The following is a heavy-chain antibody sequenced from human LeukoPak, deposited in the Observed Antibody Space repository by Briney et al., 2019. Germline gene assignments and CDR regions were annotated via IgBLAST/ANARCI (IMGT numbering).Heavy chain of an antibody. CDR2: ISGSGGST. J-gene: IGHJ4*02. Sequence: PGGSLRLSCAASGFTFSSYAMSWVRQAPGEGLEWVSAISGSGGSTYYADSVKGRFTISRDNSKNTLYLQMNSLRAEDTAVYYCAKDQGWLQFRYYFDYWGQGTLVTVSS. CDR1: GFTFSSYA. V-gene: IGHV3-23*01. D-gene: IGHD5-24*01. CDR3: AKDQGWLQFRYYFDY.